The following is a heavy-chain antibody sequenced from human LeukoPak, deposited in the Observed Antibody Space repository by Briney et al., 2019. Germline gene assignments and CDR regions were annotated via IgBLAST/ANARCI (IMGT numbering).Heavy chain of an antibody. Sequence: GGSLRLSCAASGFTFSNAWMNWVRQAPGKGLEWVGRIKSKTDGGTTDYAAPVKGRFTISRDDAKNKLYLQMNSLKTDDTAVYYCTTTGYYDSAVGSWGQGTLVTVSS. V-gene: IGHV3-15*07. CDR3: TTTGYYDSAVGS. CDR2: IKSKTDGGTT. D-gene: IGHD3-22*01. J-gene: IGHJ4*02. CDR1: GFTFSNAW.